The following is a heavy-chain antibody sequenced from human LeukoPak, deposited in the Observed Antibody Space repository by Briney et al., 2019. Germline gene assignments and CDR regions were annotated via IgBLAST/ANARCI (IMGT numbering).Heavy chain of an antibody. V-gene: IGHV1-8*01. Sequence: ASVKVSCKASGYTFTSYDFNWVRQATGQGLEWMGWMSPKSGDTGYAQKFQGRVTMTRDTSTSTAYMELSSLRSEDTAVYYCARGPPDTGNFDYWGQGTPVTVSS. D-gene: IGHD7-27*01. J-gene: IGHJ4*02. CDR1: GYTFTSYD. CDR3: ARGPPDTGNFDY. CDR2: MSPKSGDT.